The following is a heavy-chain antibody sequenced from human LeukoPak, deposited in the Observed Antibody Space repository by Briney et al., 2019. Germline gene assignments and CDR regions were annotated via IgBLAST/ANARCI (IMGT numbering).Heavy chain of an antibody. CDR2: INWNGGST. CDR1: GFTFDDYG. V-gene: IGHV3-20*04. J-gene: IGHJ4*02. D-gene: IGHD3-22*01. CDR3: ARLRGLYDSSGSQG. Sequence: GGSLRLSCAASGFTFDDYGMSWVRQAPGKGLEWVSGINWNGGSTGYADSVKGRFTISRDNAKNSLYLQMNSLRAEDTAVYYCARLRGLYDSSGSQGWGQGTLVTVSS.